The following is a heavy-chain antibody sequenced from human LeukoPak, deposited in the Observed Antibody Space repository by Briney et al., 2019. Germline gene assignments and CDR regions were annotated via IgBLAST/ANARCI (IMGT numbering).Heavy chain of an antibody. CDR1: GGSINTYY. V-gene: IGHV4-59*08. CDR2: IYYSGST. J-gene: IGHJ3*02. D-gene: IGHD3-10*01. CDR3: ARHYYGSGSYAFDI. Sequence: SETLSLTCTVSGGSINTYYWTWIRQPPGKGLEWIGYIYYSGSTNYNPSLKSRVTISVDTSKNQFSLKLSSVTAADTAVYYCARHYYGSGSYAFDIWGQGTMVTVSS.